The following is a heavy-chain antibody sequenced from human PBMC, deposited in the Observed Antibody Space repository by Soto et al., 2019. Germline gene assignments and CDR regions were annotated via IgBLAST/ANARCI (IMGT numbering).Heavy chain of an antibody. CDR2: IYYSGST. CDR1: GGSISSGSYY. CDR3: ARVRSIAGGGKYYYYYGMDV. V-gene: IGHV4-39*07. J-gene: IGHJ6*04. D-gene: IGHD6-6*01. Sequence: GGSISSGSYYWGWIRRLPGTGLEWIGRIYYSGSTYYKPSLKSRVTISVDKSKNQFSLKLSAVTAADTAVYYCARVRSIAGGGKYYYYYGMDVWGEGPKGTVYS.